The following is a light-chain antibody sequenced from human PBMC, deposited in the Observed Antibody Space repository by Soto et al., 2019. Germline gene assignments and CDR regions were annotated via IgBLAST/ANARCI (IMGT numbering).Light chain of an antibody. CDR3: SSYTSSSTRYD. CDR1: SSDVGGYNY. V-gene: IGLV2-14*01. J-gene: IGLJ1*01. Sequence: QSALTQPASVSGSPGQSITISCTGTSSDVGGYNYVSWYQQHPGKAPKLMIYDVSHRPSGVSNRFSGSKSGNTASLTISGLQAEDEADYYCSSYTSSSTRYDFGNGTKLTVL. CDR2: DVS.